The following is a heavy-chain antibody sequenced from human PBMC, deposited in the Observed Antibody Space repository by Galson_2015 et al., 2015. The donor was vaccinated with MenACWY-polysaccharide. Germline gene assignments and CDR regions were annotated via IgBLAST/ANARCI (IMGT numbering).Heavy chain of an antibody. D-gene: IGHD3-16*02. CDR2: IQYDGGNK. Sequence: SLRLSCAASGLRFSGSGMHWVRQAPGKGLEWVAVIQYDGGNKVYADSVKGRFTISRDNSKNTLYLEMNSLRAEDTAVYYCAREGSRIVVHAFDTWGQGAMVSVSA. J-gene: IGHJ3*02. V-gene: IGHV3-33*01. CDR3: AREGSRIVVHAFDT. CDR1: GLRFSGSG.